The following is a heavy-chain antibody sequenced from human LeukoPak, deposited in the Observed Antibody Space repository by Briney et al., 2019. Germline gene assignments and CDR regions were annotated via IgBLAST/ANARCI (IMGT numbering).Heavy chain of an antibody. J-gene: IGHJ6*03. V-gene: IGHV4-31*02. CDR2: IYYSGST. CDR1: GFTFSDYY. CDR3: ARSLDIGHYYYYMDV. Sequence: LRLSCAASGFTFSDYYWSWIRQHPGKGLEWTGYIYYSGSTFYNPSPKSRVTISIDTSKNHFSLKMSSVTAADTAVYYCARSLDIGHYYYYMDVWGEGTTVTVSS. D-gene: IGHD3-9*01.